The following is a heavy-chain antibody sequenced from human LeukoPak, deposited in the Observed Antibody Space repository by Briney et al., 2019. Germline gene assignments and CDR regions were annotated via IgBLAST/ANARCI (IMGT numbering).Heavy chain of an antibody. Sequence: GAVKDSCKASRYTLTSYYIHSVRQAPGQGLEWMGIINPSGCSTSYAQKLQGRVTMTRDTSTSTVYMELSSMRSEDTAVYYCAREHCGSGRKQDYWGQGTLVTVSS. CDR1: RYTLTSYY. J-gene: IGHJ4*02. CDR3: AREHCGSGRKQDY. D-gene: IGHD3-10*01. CDR2: INPSGCST. V-gene: IGHV1-46*01.